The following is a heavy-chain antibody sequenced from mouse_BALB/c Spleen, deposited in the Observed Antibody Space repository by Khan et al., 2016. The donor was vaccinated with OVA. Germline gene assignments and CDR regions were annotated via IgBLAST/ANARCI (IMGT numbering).Heavy chain of an antibody. V-gene: IGHV1-7*01. J-gene: IGHJ2*01. CDR1: GYTFTTYW. CDR3: TRYRIDY. D-gene: IGHD2-12*01. Sequence: QVQLQQSGAELAKPGASVKMSCKASGYTFTTYWMHWVKQRPGQGLEWIGYINPTSGYTDYNDTFKDRATLSADKSSSTAYMQLNSLTSEDSAVYYCTRYRIDYWGQGTTLTVSS. CDR2: INPTSGYT.